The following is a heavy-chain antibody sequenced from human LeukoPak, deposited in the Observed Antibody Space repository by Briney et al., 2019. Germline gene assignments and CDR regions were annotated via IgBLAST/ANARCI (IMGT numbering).Heavy chain of an antibody. D-gene: IGHD2-2*01. CDR2: INPNSGGT. CDR1: GYTFTGYY. CDR3: ARGKVVVVPASWFDP. V-gene: IGHV1-2*02. Sequence: ASVKVSCKASGYTFTGYYMHWVRQAPGQGLEWMGWINPNSGGTNYAQKFQGRVTMTRDTSISTAYMELSTLRSDDTAVYYCARGKVVVVPASWFDPWGQGTLVTVSS. J-gene: IGHJ5*02.